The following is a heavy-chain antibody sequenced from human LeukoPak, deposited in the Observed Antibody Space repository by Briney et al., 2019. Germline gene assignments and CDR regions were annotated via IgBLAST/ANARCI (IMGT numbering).Heavy chain of an antibody. CDR2: INDYGGDT. CDR1: GFTFSSYA. V-gene: IGHV3-64D*06. J-gene: IGHJ4*02. CDR3: VRVQVGGTFDY. Sequence: GGSPRLSCSASGFTFSSYAMHWVRQAPGKGLEDVSGINDYGGDTYYADSVKGRFTISRDNSKNTLYLQMSSLRAEDTAVYYCVRVQVGGTFDYWGQGTLVTVSS.